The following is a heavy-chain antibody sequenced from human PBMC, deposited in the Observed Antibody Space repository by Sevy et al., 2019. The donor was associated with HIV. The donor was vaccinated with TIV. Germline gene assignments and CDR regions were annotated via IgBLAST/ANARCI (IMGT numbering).Heavy chain of an antibody. V-gene: IGHV3-48*03. J-gene: IGHJ5*02. CDR1: GFTFSNYD. CDR3: VRNGGAYDAGFDP. CDR2: ISSSDSTT. D-gene: IGHD3-22*01. Sequence: GGSLRLSCVASGFTFSNYDMNWVRQAPGKGLEWVSKISSSDSTTYYADSLKGRFTISRDNAKKSLYLQMTNLRAEDTALYYCVRNGGAYDAGFDPWGQGTLVTVSS.